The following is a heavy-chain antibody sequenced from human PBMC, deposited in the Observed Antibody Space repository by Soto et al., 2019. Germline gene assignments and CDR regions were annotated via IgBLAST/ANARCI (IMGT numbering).Heavy chain of an antibody. D-gene: IGHD3-9*01. Sequence: QLQLQESGPGLVKPSETLSLTCTVSGGSISSSSYYWGWIRQPPGKGLEWIGSIYYSGSTYYNPSLKSRVTISVDTSKNQFSLKLSSVTAADTAVYYCARHPQGGYDILTGYYVSWFDPWGQGTLVTVSS. CDR3: ARHPQGGYDILTGYYVSWFDP. J-gene: IGHJ5*02. CDR2: IYYSGST. CDR1: GGSISSSSYY. V-gene: IGHV4-39*01.